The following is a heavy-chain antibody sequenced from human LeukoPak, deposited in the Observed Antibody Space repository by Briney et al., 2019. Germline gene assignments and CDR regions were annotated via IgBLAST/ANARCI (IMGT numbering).Heavy chain of an antibody. D-gene: IGHD2-2*02. CDR1: GGTFSSYA. J-gene: IGHJ6*03. Sequence: SVKVSCKASGGTFSSYAISWVRQAPGQGLEWMGGIIPIFGTANYAQKFQGRVTITTDESTSTAYMELSSLRSEDTAVYYCARARVVPAAIGPSGYYYYYMDVWGKGTTVTVSS. CDR3: ARARVVPAAIGPSGYYYYYMDV. CDR2: IIPIFGTA. V-gene: IGHV1-69*05.